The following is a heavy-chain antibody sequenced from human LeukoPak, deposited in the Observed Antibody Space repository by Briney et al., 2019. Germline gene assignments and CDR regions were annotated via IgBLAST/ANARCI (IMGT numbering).Heavy chain of an antibody. CDR2: IKQDGSEK. J-gene: IGHJ5*02. Sequence: GGSLRLSCAASGFTFSRYWMSWVRQAPGKGLEWVANIKQDGSEKYYVDSVKGRFTISRDNAKNSLYLQMNSLRAEDTAVYYCARGRRGQWLVKNNWFDPWGQGTLVTVSS. CDR1: GFTFSRYW. D-gene: IGHD6-19*01. V-gene: IGHV3-7*03. CDR3: ARGRRGQWLVKNNWFDP.